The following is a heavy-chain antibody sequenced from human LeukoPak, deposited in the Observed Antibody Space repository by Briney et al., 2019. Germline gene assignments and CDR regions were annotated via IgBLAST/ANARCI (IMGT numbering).Heavy chain of an antibody. D-gene: IGHD3-16*02. CDR3: AKPNRADMITFGGVIAY. CDR2: ISSIGSTI. V-gene: IGHV3-11*01. CDR1: GFTFSDYY. J-gene: IGHJ4*02. Sequence: GGSLRLSCAASGFTFSDYYMGWIRQAPGRGLEWVSYISSIGSTIYYADSVKGRFTIARDNATNYLYLQMNSLRAEDTAVYYCAKPNRADMITFGGVIAYWGQGTLVTVSS.